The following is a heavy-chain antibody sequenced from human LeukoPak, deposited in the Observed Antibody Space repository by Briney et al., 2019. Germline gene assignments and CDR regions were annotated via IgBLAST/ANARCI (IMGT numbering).Heavy chain of an antibody. J-gene: IGHJ4*02. CDR2: ISGSGGST. D-gene: IGHD5-12*01. V-gene: IGHV3-23*01. CDR1: GFTFSSYA. CDR3: ARDLSLERGSFDY. Sequence: GGSLRLSCAASGFTFSSYAMSWVRQAPGKGLEWVSAISGSGGSTYYADSVKGRFTISRDNSKNSLYLQMNSLRAEDTAVYYCARDLSLERGSFDYWGQGTLVTVSS.